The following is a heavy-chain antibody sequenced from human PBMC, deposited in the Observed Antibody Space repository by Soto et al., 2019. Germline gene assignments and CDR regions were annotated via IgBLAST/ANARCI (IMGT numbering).Heavy chain of an antibody. J-gene: IGHJ6*02. V-gene: IGHV1-69*13. D-gene: IGHD1-26*01. CDR1: GGTFSSYA. CDR3: AREDEARGSYFLSEYYYYGMDV. Sequence: SVKVSFKASGGTFSSYAISWVRQAPGQGLEWMGGIIPIFGTANYAQKFQGRVTITADESTSTAYMELSSLRSEDTAVYYCAREDEARGSYFLSEYYYYGMDVWGQGTTVTVS. CDR2: IIPIFGTA.